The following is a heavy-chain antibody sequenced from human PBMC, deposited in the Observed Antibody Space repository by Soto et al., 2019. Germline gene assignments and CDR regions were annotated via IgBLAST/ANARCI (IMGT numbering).Heavy chain of an antibody. CDR1: GGSITSYH. Sequence: QAQLQESGPGLVKPSETLSLTCTVSGGSITSYHWSWIRQPPGKGLEWIGNTYYSGSTNYNPSLKSRVSIAVDTSKNQFSLKLTSVTAADTAVYYCARDRSGGYNWFDPWGQGTLVTVSS. CDR3: ARDRSGGYNWFDP. V-gene: IGHV4-59*01. D-gene: IGHD5-12*01. J-gene: IGHJ5*02. CDR2: TYYSGST.